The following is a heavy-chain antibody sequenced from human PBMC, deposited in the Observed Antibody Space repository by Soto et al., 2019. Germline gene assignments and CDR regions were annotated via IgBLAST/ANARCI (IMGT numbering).Heavy chain of an antibody. CDR1: GNTFTRYY. V-gene: IGHV1-46*03. CDR3: AIGAYCGGDCYVY. Sequence: QVQLVQSGAEVKKPGASVKVSCKASGNTFTRYYMHWVRQAPGQGLEWMGMISPGGDRTTYAQKCHGRGPRTRDTSTSAVYVELSSLKSEDEAVYYCAIGAYCGGDCYVYWGQGTLDTVSS. CDR2: ISPGGDRT. J-gene: IGHJ4*02. D-gene: IGHD2-21*01.